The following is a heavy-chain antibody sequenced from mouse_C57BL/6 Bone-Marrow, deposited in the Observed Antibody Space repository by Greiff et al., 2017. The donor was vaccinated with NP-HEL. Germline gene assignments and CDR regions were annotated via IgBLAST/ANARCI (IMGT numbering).Heavy chain of an antibody. CDR2: INPNNGGT. V-gene: IGHV1-18*01. Sequence: VQLQQSGPELVKPGASVKIPCKASGYTFTDYNMDWVKQSHGKSLEWIGDINPNNGGTSYNQKFKGKATLTVDKSSSTAYMELRSLTSEDTAVYYCARGGYSPAWFAYWGQGTLVTVSA. CDR3: ARGGYSPAWFAY. CDR1: GYTFTDYN. D-gene: IGHD2-12*01. J-gene: IGHJ3*01.